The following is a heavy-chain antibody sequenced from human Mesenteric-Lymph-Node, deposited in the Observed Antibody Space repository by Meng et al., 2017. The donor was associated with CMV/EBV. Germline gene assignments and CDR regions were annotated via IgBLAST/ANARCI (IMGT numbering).Heavy chain of an antibody. Sequence: GESLKISCVASRFTFSSYYMSWVRQAPGKGLEWVANIKQDGSEKYYVDSVKGRFTISRDNAKNSLYLQMNSLRAEDTAVYYCARDLMFTITTIPRYYYYAMDVWGLGTTVTVSS. J-gene: IGHJ6*02. CDR2: IKQDGSEK. V-gene: IGHV3-7*01. CDR3: ARDLMFTITTIPRYYYYAMDV. D-gene: IGHD4-11*01. CDR1: RFTFSSYY.